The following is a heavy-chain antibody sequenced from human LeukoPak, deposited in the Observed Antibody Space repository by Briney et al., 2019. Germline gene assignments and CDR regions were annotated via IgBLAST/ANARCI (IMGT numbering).Heavy chain of an antibody. V-gene: IGHV4-34*01. D-gene: IGHD6-6*01. J-gene: IGHJ4*02. CDR2: INHSGST. CDR1: GGSFSGYY. CDR3: ARGGGIVARGRGRRYFDY. Sequence: PSETLSLTCAVYGGSFSGYYWSWIRQPPGKGLEWIGEINHSGSTNYSPSLKSRVTISVDTSKNQFSLKLSSATAADTAVYYCARGGGIVARGRGRRYFDYWGQGTLVTVSS.